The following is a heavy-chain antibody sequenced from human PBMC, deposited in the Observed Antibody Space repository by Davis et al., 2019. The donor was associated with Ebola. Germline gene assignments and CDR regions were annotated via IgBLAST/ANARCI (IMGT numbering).Heavy chain of an antibody. Sequence: SETLSLTCTVSGDSISSSSYYWGWIRQPPGKGLEWIGSIYYSGSTYYNPSLKSRVTISVDTSKNQFSLKLNSVTATDTAVYYCARHRGNYYDYWGQGTLVTVSS. CDR3: ARHRGNYYDY. J-gene: IGHJ4*02. D-gene: IGHD1-26*01. CDR2: IYYSGST. V-gene: IGHV4-39*01. CDR1: GDSISSSSYY.